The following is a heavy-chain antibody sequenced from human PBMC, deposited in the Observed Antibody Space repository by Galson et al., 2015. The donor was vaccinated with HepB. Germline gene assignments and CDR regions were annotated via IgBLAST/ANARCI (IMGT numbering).Heavy chain of an antibody. D-gene: IGHD3-22*01. V-gene: IGHV2-5*02. Sequence: PALVKPTQTLTLTCTFSGFSLRTSGVGVGWIRQPPGKTLEWLALIYWDDDKRYSPSLKSRLTITKDTSKNQVVLTMTNMDPVDTGTYYCAHRVIVVSSVSYFDSWGQGTLVTVSS. CDR3: AHRVIVVSSVSYFDS. J-gene: IGHJ4*02. CDR2: IYWDDDK. CDR1: GFSLRTSGVG.